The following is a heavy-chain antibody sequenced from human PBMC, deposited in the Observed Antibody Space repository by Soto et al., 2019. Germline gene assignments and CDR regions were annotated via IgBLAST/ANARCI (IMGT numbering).Heavy chain of an antibody. J-gene: IGHJ4*02. D-gene: IGHD4-17*01. Sequence: EVQLVESGGGLVRPGGSLRLSCAASGFNFNNFEMRWVRQAPGKGLEWISYIGRRGDTIYYADSVKGRFTISRDNAKKSLYLQMNSLIAEDTAVYYCARVAVEHYDGDFEYWGQGPLVIVSS. CDR3: ARVAVEHYDGDFEY. CDR1: GFNFNNFE. CDR2: IGRRGDTI. V-gene: IGHV3-48*03.